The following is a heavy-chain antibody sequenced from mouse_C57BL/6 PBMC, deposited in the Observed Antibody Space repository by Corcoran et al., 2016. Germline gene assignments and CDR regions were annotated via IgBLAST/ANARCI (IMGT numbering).Heavy chain of an antibody. D-gene: IGHD4-1*01. J-gene: IGHJ3*01. CDR3: ASGKTGIAY. CDR2: IDPSDSYT. V-gene: IGHV1-69*01. CDR1: GYTFTSYW. Sequence: QVQLQQPGAELVMPGASVKLSCKASGYTFTSYWMHWVKQRPGQGLEWIGEIDPSDSYTNYNQKFKGKSTLTVDKSSSTAYMQLSSLTSEDSAVYYCASGKTGIAYWGQGTLVTVSA.